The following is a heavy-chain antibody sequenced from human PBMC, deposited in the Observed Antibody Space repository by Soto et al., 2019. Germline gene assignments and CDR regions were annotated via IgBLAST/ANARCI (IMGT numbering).Heavy chain of an antibody. CDR3: ARDRIFYGGGPSMWGLYS. Sequence: SETLSLTCTVSGGSISRGDSYWTWIRQSPGKGLEWIGYIYDTGTTYYNPSLKSRVTISVDMSRSQFFLKLTSVTAADTAVYYCARDRIFYGGGPSMWGLYSWGQGTLVTVS. CDR1: GGSISRGDSY. J-gene: IGHJ4*02. D-gene: IGHD2-21*01. CDR2: IYDTGTT. V-gene: IGHV4-30-4*01.